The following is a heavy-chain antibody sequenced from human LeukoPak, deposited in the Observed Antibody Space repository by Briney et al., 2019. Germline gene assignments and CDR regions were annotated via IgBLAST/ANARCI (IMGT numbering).Heavy chain of an antibody. V-gene: IGHV4-34*01. J-gene: IGHJ6*03. D-gene: IGHD6-13*01. CDR2: INHSGRT. CDR1: GFTFSTYA. Sequence: PGGSLRLSCAASGFTFSTYAMSWIRQPPGKGLEWIGEINHSGRTNYNPSLKSRVTISVDTSKNQFSLKLSSVTAADTAVYYCARLPAADTWLPPSRRTGNYYYYYMDVWGKGTTVTVSS. CDR3: ARLPAADTWLPPSRRTGNYYYYYMDV.